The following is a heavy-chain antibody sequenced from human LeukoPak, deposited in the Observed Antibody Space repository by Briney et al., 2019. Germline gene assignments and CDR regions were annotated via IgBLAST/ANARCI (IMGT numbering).Heavy chain of an antibody. D-gene: IGHD4-17*01. CDR1: GVAISLYF. Sequence: PLETLCLTCTVSGVAISLYFWSWVRRTAGKGLEWLGRIYSSGSTTYNPSLKRRVTMSIDTSKNKFSLKLSFVTAADTAVYYCARESGTTGEVKFDPWGQGTLVTVSS. J-gene: IGHJ5*02. V-gene: IGHV4-4*07. CDR3: ARESGTTGEVKFDP. CDR2: IYSSGST.